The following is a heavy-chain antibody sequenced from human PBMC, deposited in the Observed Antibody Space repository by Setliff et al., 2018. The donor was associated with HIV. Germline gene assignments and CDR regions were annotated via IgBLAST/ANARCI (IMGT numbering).Heavy chain of an antibody. CDR2: IWYDGSSK. D-gene: IGHD2-15*01. CDR1: GFTFSSYG. J-gene: IGHJ6*03. CDR3: ARVVGVAPYYYMDV. Sequence: PGGSLRLSCAASGFTFSSYGMHWVRQAPGKGLEWVAIIWYDGSSKYYADSVKGRFTTSRDTSKDTLYLQMNSLRAEDTAVYYCARVVGVAPYYYMDVWGKGTTVTVSS. V-gene: IGHV3-33*01.